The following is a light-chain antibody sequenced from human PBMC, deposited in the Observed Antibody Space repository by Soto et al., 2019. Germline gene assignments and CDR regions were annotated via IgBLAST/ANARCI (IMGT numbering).Light chain of an antibody. Sequence: EIVMTQSPATLSVSPGEGATLSCRASQSVSISLAWYQHKPGQAPRLLIHGASTRASGIPPKFSGSGSGTEFTLTISSLQPEDFATYYCQQYESLPLTFGQGTRLEIK. CDR1: QSVSIS. CDR2: GAS. CDR3: QQYESLPLT. V-gene: IGKV3D-15*01. J-gene: IGKJ5*01.